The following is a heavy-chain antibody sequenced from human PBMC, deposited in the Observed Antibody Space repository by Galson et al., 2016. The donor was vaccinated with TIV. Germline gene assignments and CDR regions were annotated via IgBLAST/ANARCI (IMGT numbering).Heavy chain of an antibody. J-gene: IGHJ3*02. Sequence: SLRLSCAASGFTFGHYAVNWFRQAPGKGLEWVGFITSKTYGATTEYAASVKGRFTISRDDSRNIAYLQMNSLKTEDPAVYYCTRTAMGSTRNAFDIWGQGTVVTVSS. V-gene: IGHV3-49*03. D-gene: IGHD1-1*01. CDR3: TRTAMGSTRNAFDI. CDR1: GFTFGHYA. CDR2: ITSKTYGATT.